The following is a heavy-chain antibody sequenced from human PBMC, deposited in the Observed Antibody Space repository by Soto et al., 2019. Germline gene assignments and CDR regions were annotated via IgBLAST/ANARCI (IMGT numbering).Heavy chain of an antibody. CDR2: IWHDGSKK. CDR1: GFTFSSYW. CDR3: ASQAFDY. V-gene: IGHV3-33*08. J-gene: IGHJ4*02. Sequence: GGSLRLSCAASGFTFSSYWMSWVRQAPGKGLEWLAFIWHDGSKKYYADSLKGRFTISRDNSKNTMYLQMSSPTVEDTAVYYCASQAFDYWGQGTLVTVSS.